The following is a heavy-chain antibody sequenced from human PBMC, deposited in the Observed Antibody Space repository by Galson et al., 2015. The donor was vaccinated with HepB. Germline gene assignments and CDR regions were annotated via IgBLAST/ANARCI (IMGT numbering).Heavy chain of an antibody. CDR2: IKQDGGEK. V-gene: IGHV3-7*03. J-gene: IGHJ4*02. Sequence: SLRLSCAASGFTFSGYWMSWVRQAPGKGLEWVANIKQDGGEKYIVDSVRGRFTIPRDNAKNSLYLQMNSLRAEDTAVYYCSREGTLNDFGDYNDYWGQGTLVTVSS. D-gene: IGHD4-17*01. CDR1: GFTFSGYW. CDR3: SREGTLNDFGDYNDY.